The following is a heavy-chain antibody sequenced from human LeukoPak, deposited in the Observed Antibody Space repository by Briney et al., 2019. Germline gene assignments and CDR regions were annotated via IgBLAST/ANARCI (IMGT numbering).Heavy chain of an antibody. CDR1: GFTFSNYA. CDR2: ISYDGSNK. Sequence: GGSLRLSCAASGFTFSNYAMHWVRQAPGKGLEWVAVISYDGSNKYYADSVKGRFTISRDNSKNTLYLQTNSLRAEDTAVYYCAGPLSAYSSSFRLAYWGQGTLVTVSS. D-gene: IGHD6-6*01. V-gene: IGHV3-30-3*01. CDR3: AGPLSAYSSSFRLAY. J-gene: IGHJ4*02.